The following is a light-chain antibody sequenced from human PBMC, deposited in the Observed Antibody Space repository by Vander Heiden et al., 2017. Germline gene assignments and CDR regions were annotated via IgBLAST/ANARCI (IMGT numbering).Light chain of an antibody. J-gene: IGLJ3*02. CDR3: ATWDDSLNGPV. V-gene: IGLV1-44*01. CDR2: SNI. Sequence: SVRTQPPSASGTPGERVTISCSGSISNIGSMFVSWYQQLPGAAPNLLTYSNIHRPSGVPDRFSGSNAGSSASLAISGLQSEDEADYYCATWDDSLNGPVFGGGTKLTVL. CDR1: ISNIGSMF.